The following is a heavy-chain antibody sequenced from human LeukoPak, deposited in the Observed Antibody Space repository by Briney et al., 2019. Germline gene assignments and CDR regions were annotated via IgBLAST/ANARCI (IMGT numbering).Heavy chain of an antibody. CDR2: IYTSGST. D-gene: IGHD6-19*01. V-gene: IGHV4-61*02. Sequence: PSQTLSLTCTVSGGSISSSSYYWSWIRQPAGKGLEWIGRIYTSGSTNYNPSLKSRVTISVDTSKNQFSLKLSSVTAADTAVYYCARVRRSDEMESSGWSFDIWGQGTMVTVSS. CDR3: ARVRRSDEMESSGWSFDI. J-gene: IGHJ3*02. CDR1: GGSISSSSYY.